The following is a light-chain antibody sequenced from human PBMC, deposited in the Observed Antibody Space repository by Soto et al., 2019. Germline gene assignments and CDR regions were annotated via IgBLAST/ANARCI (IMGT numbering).Light chain of an antibody. J-gene: IGKJ1*01. CDR2: AAS. V-gene: IGKV1-39*01. Sequence: DIQMTQSPSSLAASVGHRVTISCRASQSITNYLNRYQQKPGKAPNLLIYAASSLQSGVPSRFSGSGSGTDFTLTISSLQPEDFATYYCQQSYITPWTFGQGTKVEIK. CDR3: QQSYITPWT. CDR1: QSITNY.